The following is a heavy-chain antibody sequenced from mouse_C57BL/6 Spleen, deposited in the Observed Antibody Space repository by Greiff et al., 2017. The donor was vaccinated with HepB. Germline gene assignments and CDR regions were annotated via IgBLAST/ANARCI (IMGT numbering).Heavy chain of an antibody. D-gene: IGHD3-3*01. CDR3: APLGVPGIFFAY. V-gene: IGHV2-2*01. CDR1: GFSLTSYG. J-gene: IGHJ3*01. Sequence: QVQLKESGPGLVQPSQSLSITCTVSGFSLTSYGVHWVRQSPGKGLEWLGVIWSGGSTDYNAAFISRLSISKDNSKSQVFFKMNSLQADDTAIYYCAPLGVPGIFFAYWGQGTLVTVSA. CDR2: IWSGGST.